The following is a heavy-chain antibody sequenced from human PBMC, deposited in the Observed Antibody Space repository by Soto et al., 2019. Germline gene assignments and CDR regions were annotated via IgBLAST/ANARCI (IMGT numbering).Heavy chain of an antibody. CDR2: IYYSGST. J-gene: IGHJ4*02. CDR3: ARRGYSGYDRVY. V-gene: IGHV4-39*01. Sequence: SETLSLTCTVSGGSISSSSYYWGWIRQPPGKGLEWIGSIYYSGSTYYNPSLKSRVTISVDTSKNQFSLKLSSVTAADTAVYYCARRGYSGYDRVYWGQGTLVTVSS. CDR1: GGSISSSSYY. D-gene: IGHD5-12*01.